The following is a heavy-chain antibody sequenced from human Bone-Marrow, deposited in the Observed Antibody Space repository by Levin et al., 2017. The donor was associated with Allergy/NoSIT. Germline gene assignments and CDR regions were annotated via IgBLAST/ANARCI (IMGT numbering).Heavy chain of an antibody. D-gene: IGHD3-3*01. J-gene: IGHJ6*02. V-gene: IGHV1-2*02. CDR3: ALTYYDFWSGPPPGLPVDV. CDR2: INPNSGGT. Sequence: ASVKVSCKASGYTFTGYYMHWVRQAPGQGLEWMGWINPNSGGTNYAQKFQGRVTMTRDTSISTAYMELSRLRSDDTAVYYCALTYYDFWSGPPPGLPVDVWGQGTTVTVSS. CDR1: GYTFTGYY.